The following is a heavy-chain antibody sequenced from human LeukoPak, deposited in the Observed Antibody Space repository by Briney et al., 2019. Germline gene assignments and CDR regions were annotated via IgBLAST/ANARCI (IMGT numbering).Heavy chain of an antibody. CDR2: INHSGST. V-gene: IGHV4-34*01. CDR1: GGSFSGYY. J-gene: IGHJ5*02. CDR3: ARAGRLWFENNWVGP. D-gene: IGHD3-10*01. Sequence: SETLSLTCAVYGGSFSGYYWSWIRQPQGQGLEWIGEINHSGSTNYSPPLNSRITISIDTSKNQFSLKLSSVTAADTAMYYCARAGRLWFENNWVGPWGQGALVTVSS.